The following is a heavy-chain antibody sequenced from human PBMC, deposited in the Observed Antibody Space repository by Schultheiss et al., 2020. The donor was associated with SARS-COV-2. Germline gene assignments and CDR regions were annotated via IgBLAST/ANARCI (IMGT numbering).Heavy chain of an antibody. Sequence: GGSLRLSCAASGFAFSSYDMNWVRQAPGKGLEWVAVISYDGSNKYYADSVKGRFTISRDNSKNTLYLQMNSLRAEDTAVYYCAKAGNYYDFWSGYLERNWFDPWGQGTLVTVSS. CDR3: AKAGNYYDFWSGYLERNWFDP. V-gene: IGHV3-30*04. CDR1: GFAFSSYD. D-gene: IGHD3-3*01. CDR2: ISYDGSNK. J-gene: IGHJ5*02.